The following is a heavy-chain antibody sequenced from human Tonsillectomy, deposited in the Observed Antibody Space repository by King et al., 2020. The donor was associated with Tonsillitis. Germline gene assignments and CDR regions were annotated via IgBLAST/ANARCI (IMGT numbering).Heavy chain of an antibody. V-gene: IGHV3-30*18. CDR1: GFTFSTYG. D-gene: IGHD3-10*01. CDR2: ISYDGSDK. J-gene: IGHJ6*02. CDR3: AKVRAMVRGVSITSHYFYYGMDV. Sequence: VQLVESGGDVVQPGRSLRLSCAASGFTFSTYGMHWVRQAPGKGLEWVAVISYDGSDKYYADSVKGRFTISRDNSKNTLYLQMNSLRAEDTAVYYCAKVRAMVRGVSITSHYFYYGMDVWGQGTTVTVSS.